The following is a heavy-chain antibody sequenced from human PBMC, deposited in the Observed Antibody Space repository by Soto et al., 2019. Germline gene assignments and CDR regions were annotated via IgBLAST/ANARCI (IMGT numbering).Heavy chain of an antibody. V-gene: IGHV3-33*01. CDR3: ARYYYDSSGYYPL. CDR2: IWSDGSNN. D-gene: IGHD3-22*01. J-gene: IGHJ4*02. CDR1: GFTFSSYA. Sequence: QVQLVESGGGVVQPGRSLRLSCAASGFTFSSYAMHWVRQAPGKGLEWVAVIWSDGSNNYYADSVKGRFTISRDNSKNTLYMQMNSLIAEDTAVYYGARYYYDSSGYYPLWGQGTLVTVSS.